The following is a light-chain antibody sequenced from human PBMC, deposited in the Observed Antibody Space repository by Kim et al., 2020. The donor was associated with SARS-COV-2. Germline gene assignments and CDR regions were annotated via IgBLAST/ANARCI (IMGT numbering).Light chain of an antibody. CDR1: QSVTGSY. CDR2: DAS. Sequence: STGERDTRACRGGQSVTGSYLAWYQQKPGQAPRLLIYDASRRATGIPDRFSGSGSGTDFTLTISRLEPEDFALYYCQQHGTSPITCGQETRLEIK. J-gene: IGKJ5*01. CDR3: QQHGTSPIT. V-gene: IGKV3-20*01.